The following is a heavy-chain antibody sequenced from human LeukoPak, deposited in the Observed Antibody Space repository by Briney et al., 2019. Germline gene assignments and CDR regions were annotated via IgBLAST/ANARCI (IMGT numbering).Heavy chain of an antibody. V-gene: IGHV3-15*01. CDR1: GFTFSNAY. J-gene: IGHJ3*01. CDR2: IKHKVEGGTT. D-gene: IGHD1-1*01. CDR3: GTGSAFDV. Sequence: GGSLRLSCAASGFTFSNAYLSWVRQAPGKGLEWVGRIKHKVEGGTTDYAAPVKGRFTISRDDSTSTLYLQMNSLKTEDTAVYYCGTGSAFDVWGQGTMVTVSS.